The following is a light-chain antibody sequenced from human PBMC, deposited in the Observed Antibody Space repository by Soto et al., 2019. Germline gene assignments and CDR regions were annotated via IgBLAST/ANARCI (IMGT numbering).Light chain of an antibody. CDR2: EVT. V-gene: IGLV2-8*01. Sequence: QSVLTQPPSASGSPGQSVTISCTGTSSDVGGYNYVSWYQQYPGKAPKLMIYEVTKRHSGVPDLFSGSKSGNTASLTVSGLQAEDEADYYCSSYAGSNNVVFGGGTKLTVL. CDR3: SSYAGSNNVV. J-gene: IGLJ2*01. CDR1: SSDVGGYNY.